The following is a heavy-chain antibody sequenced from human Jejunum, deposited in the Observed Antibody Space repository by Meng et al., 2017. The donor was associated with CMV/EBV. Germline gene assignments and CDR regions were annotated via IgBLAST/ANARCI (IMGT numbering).Heavy chain of an antibody. CDR3: AKDVNPLNWFFDV. V-gene: IGHV4-39*07. D-gene: IGHD1-14*01. CDR2: ISHSGAT. CDR1: CLSSSSNFPY. J-gene: IGHJ2*01. Sequence: PDLLNLSGTPSAACLVSCLSSSSNFPYWAWVRQSPGKGLEWIGSISHSGATYYTPSLTSRLTMSVDTSKNQFSLKLSFVTAADTAVYYCAKDVNPLNWFFDVWGRGTLVTVSS.